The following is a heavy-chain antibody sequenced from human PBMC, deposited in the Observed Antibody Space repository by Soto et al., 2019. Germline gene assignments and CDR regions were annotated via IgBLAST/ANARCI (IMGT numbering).Heavy chain of an antibody. CDR3: ARRVNGYFDY. Sequence: EVQLLESGGGLVQPGGSLTLSCAASGFRFRDYTMSWVRQAPGKVLESISVILRNYNTYHTDSVRGRFTISRDSSKNMLYLEMNSLRAEDTAVYYCARRVNGYFDYWGQGALVTVSS. CDR2: ILRNYNT. J-gene: IGHJ4*02. CDR1: GFRFRDYT. D-gene: IGHD2-8*01. V-gene: IGHV3-23*05.